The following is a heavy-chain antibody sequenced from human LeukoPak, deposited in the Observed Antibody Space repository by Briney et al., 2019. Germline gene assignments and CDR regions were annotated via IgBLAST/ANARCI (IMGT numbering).Heavy chain of an antibody. Sequence: SVKVSCKASGGTFSSYTISWVRQAPGQGLEWMGRIIPILGIANYAQKFQGRVTITADKSTSTAYTELSSLRSEDTAVYYCARGASLSVFRSFDYWGQGTLVTVSS. D-gene: IGHD3-16*02. J-gene: IGHJ4*02. CDR2: IIPILGIA. CDR3: ARGASLSVFRSFDY. CDR1: GGTFSSYT. V-gene: IGHV1-69*02.